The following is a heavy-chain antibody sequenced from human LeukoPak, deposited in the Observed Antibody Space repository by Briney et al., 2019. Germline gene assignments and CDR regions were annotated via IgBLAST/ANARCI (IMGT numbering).Heavy chain of an antibody. CDR2: INPSGGST. CDR3: ARKATSYWFDP. CDR1: GYTFTSYY. Sequence: ASVKVSCKASGYTFTSYYMHWVRQAPGQGLEWMGIINPSGGSTSYAQKFQGRVTMTRDMSTSTVYMELSSLRSEDTAVYYCARKATSYWFDPWGQGTLVTVSS. D-gene: IGHD5-12*01. V-gene: IGHV1-46*01. J-gene: IGHJ5*02.